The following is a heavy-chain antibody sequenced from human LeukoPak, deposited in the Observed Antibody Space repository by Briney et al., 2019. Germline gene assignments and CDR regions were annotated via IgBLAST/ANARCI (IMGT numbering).Heavy chain of an antibody. Sequence: ASANVSCKASGGTFSSYGISWVRQAPGQGLEWMGWISAYNGNTNYAQKLQGRVTMTTDTSTSTAYMELRSLRSDDTAVYYCARGSEQRDYYGGYYYGMDVWGQGTTVTVSS. J-gene: IGHJ6*02. CDR1: GGTFSSYG. D-gene: IGHD1-26*01. CDR2: ISAYNGNT. V-gene: IGHV1-18*01. CDR3: ARGSEQRDYYGGYYYGMDV.